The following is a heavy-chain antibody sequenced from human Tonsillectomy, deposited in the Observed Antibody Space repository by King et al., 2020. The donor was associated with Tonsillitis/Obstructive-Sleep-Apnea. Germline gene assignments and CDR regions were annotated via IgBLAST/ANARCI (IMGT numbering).Heavy chain of an antibody. J-gene: IGHJ3*02. Sequence: VQLQQAGPGLVKPSQTLSLTSAISRDSVSRNSAAWNWIRQYPSRGLEWLGKTDYRVKWYNDYAVSVKSGITINPDTSKNQFSLQLNSVTPEDTAVYYCARNRGHDAFDIWGQGTMVTVSS. CDR2: TDYRVKWYN. CDR3: ARNRGHDAFDI. V-gene: IGHV6-1*01. CDR1: RDSVSRNSAA. D-gene: IGHD1/OR15-1a*01.